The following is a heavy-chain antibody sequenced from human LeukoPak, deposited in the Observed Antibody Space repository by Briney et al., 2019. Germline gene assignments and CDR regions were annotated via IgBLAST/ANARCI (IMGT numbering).Heavy chain of an antibody. Sequence: GGSLRLSCAASGFTFSSYSMNWVRQAPGKGLEWVSSISSSSSYIYYADSVKGRFTISRDNAKNSLYLQMNSLRAEDTAVYYCARVKVGTTNRFDYWGQGTLVTVSS. CDR1: GFTFSSYS. J-gene: IGHJ4*02. CDR3: ARVKVGTTNRFDY. D-gene: IGHD1-26*01. CDR2: ISSSSSYI. V-gene: IGHV3-21*01.